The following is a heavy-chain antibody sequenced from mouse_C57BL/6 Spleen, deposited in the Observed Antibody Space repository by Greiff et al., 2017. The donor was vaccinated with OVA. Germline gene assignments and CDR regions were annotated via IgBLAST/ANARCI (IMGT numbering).Heavy chain of an antibody. V-gene: IGHV3-6*01. CDR3: AREDYSNYDWYFDV. CDR2: ISYDGSN. Sequence: EVKLMESGPGLVKPSQSLSLTCSVTGYSITSGYYWNWIRQFPGNKLEWMGYISYDGSNNYNPSLKNRISITRDTSKNQFFLKLNSVTTEDTATYYCAREDYSNYDWYFDVWGTGTTVTVSS. J-gene: IGHJ1*03. CDR1: GYSITSGYY. D-gene: IGHD2-5*01.